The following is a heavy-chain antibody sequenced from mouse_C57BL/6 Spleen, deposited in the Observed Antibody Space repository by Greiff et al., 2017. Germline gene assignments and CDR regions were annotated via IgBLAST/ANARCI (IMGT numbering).Heavy chain of an antibody. V-gene: IGHV1-82*01. D-gene: IGHD1-1*01. J-gene: IGHJ4*01. CDR3: ARRTTVVATDYYAMDY. CDR1: GYAFSSSW. CDR2: IYPGDGDT. Sequence: VMLVESGPELVKPGASVKISCKASGYAFSSSWMNWVKQRPGKGLEWIGRIYPGDGDTNYNGKFKGKATLTVDKSSSTAYMQLSSLTSEDSAVYYCARRTTVVATDYYAMDYWGQGTSVTVSS.